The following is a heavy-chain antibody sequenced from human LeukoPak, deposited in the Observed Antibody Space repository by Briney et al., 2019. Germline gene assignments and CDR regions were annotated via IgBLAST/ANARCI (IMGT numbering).Heavy chain of an antibody. CDR3: ARGAGYSGSYYVDY. D-gene: IGHD1-26*01. J-gene: IGHJ4*02. V-gene: IGHV4-59*01. CDR2: IYYSGST. Sequence: SETLSLTCTVSGGSISSYYWSWIRQPPGKGLEWIGYIYYSGSTNYNPSLKSRVTISVDTSKNQFSLKLSSVTAADTAVYYCARGAGYSGSYYVDYWGQGTLVTVSS. CDR1: GGSISSYY.